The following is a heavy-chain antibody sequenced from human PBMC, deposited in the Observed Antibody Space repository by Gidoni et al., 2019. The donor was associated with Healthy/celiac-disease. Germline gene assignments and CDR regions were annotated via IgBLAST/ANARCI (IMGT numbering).Heavy chain of an antibody. Sequence: EVQLVESGGGLVQPGGSLSLSCAASGFTFSSYGMHWVRQAPGKGLVWVSRINSDGSSTSYADSVKGRFTISRDNAKNTLYLQMNSLRAEDTAVYYCARGFGDYGLTNFDYWGQGTLVTVSS. V-gene: IGHV3-74*01. J-gene: IGHJ4*02. D-gene: IGHD4-17*01. CDR3: ARGFGDYGLTNFDY. CDR1: GFTFSSYG. CDR2: INSDGSST.